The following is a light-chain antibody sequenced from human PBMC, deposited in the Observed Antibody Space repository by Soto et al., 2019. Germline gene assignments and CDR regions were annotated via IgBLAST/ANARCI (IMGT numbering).Light chain of an antibody. CDR2: WAS. CDR1: QTILYSSNNKNC. CDR3: QQYYTTPLT. V-gene: IGKV4-1*01. Sequence: DIVMTQSPDSLAVSLGERATINCKSSQTILYSSNNKNCLAWYQQKPGQPPRLLIYWASTRQYGVPARFSGSGSGTDFTLTISSLQAEDVAVYYCQQYYTTPLTFGGGTKVEIK. J-gene: IGKJ4*01.